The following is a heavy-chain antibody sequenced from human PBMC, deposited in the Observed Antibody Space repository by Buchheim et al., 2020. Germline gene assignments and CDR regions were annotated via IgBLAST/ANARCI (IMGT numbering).Heavy chain of an antibody. Sequence: QVQLVESGGGVVQPGRSLRLSCAASGFTFSSYGMHWVRQAPGKGLEWVAVISYDGSNKYYADSVKGRFTISRDNSKNTLYLQMNSLRAEDTAVYYCARDPSQIRSFDYWGQGTL. CDR3: ARDPSQIRSFDY. CDR2: ISYDGSNK. V-gene: IGHV3-30*03. CDR1: GFTFSSYG. D-gene: IGHD4-17*01. J-gene: IGHJ4*02.